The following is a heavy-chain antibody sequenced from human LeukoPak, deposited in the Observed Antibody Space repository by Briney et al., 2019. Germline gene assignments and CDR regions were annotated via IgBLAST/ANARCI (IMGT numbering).Heavy chain of an antibody. CDR3: ARARTAMVRGDTFDY. V-gene: IGHV3-53*04. CDR1: GFTVSSNY. J-gene: IGHJ4*02. Sequence: GGSLRLSCAASGFTVSSNYMSWVRQAPGKGLEWVSIIYSGASTYHADSVKGRFTISRHISKNTLYLQMNSLRAEDTAVYYCARARTAMVRGDTFDYWGQGTLVTVSS. D-gene: IGHD3-10*01. CDR2: IYSGAST.